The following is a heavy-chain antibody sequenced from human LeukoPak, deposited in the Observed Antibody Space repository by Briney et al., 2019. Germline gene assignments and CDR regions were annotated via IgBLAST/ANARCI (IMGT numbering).Heavy chain of an antibody. V-gene: IGHV4-61*01. CDR1: GGSISSSSYY. D-gene: IGHD3-10*01. CDR2: LSYSGST. CDR3: ARDTDYYGSAYMDV. Sequence: SETLSLTCTVSGGSISSSSYYWGWIRQPPGKGLEWIGYLSYSGSTNYNPSLKSRVTISLDTSKNQFSLKLSSATAADTAVYYCARDTDYYGSAYMDVWGKGTTVTVSS. J-gene: IGHJ6*03.